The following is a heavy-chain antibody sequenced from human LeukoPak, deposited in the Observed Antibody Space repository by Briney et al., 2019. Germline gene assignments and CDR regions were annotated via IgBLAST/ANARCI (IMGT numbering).Heavy chain of an antibody. D-gene: IGHD2-15*01. CDR3: ASPGYCSGGSCYRGGFDY. CDR1: GGTCSSYA. CDR2: IIPIFGTA. V-gene: IGHV1-69*05. Sequence: ASVKVSCKASGGTCSSYAISCVRQAPGQGLEGMGGIIPIFGTANYAQKFQGRVTITTDESTSTASMQLSSLRSEDTAVYYCASPGYCSGGSCYRGGFDYWGQGTLVTVSS. J-gene: IGHJ4*02.